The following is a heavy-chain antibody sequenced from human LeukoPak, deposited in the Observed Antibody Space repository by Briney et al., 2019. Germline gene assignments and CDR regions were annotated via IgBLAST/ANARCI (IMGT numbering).Heavy chain of an antibody. CDR3: AKENRYRWYYEFDC. D-gene: IGHD1-7*01. J-gene: IGHJ4*02. CDR2: ISYDGDNK. V-gene: IGHV3-30*18. Sequence: GGSLRLSCAASGFSFSSYGMHWVRQAPGKGLEWVAVISYDGDNKYHADSVKVRFTISRDNSKYTLYLQMNSLRAEDTAVYYCAKENRYRWYYEFDCWGQGTLVTVSS. CDR1: GFSFSSYG.